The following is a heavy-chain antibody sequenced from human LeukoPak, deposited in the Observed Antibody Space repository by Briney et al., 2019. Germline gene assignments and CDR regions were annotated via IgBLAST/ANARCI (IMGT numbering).Heavy chain of an antibody. Sequence: GGSLRLSCAASGFTFSSYAMSWARQAPGKGLEWVGRIKSKTDGGTTDYAAPVKGRFTISRDDSKNTLCLQMNSLKTEDTAVYYCTTGGTVTFDYWGQGTLVTVSS. CDR2: IKSKTDGGTT. CDR3: TTGGTVTFDY. V-gene: IGHV3-15*01. CDR1: GFTFSSYA. D-gene: IGHD4-17*01. J-gene: IGHJ4*02.